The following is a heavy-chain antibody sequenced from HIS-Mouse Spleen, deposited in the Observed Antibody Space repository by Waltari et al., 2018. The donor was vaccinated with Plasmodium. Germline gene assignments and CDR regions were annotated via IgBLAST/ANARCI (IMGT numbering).Heavy chain of an antibody. CDR1: GYTLTRYD. CDR2: MNPNGGNT. CDR3: ARRYFDL. V-gene: IGHV1-8*01. Sequence: QVQLVQSGAEVKKPGASVKVSCQASGYTLTRYDTKWVRQATGQGLEWMGWMNPNGGNTGYAQKFQGRVTMTRNTSISTAYMELSSLRSEDTAVYYCARRYFDLWGRGTLVTVSS. J-gene: IGHJ2*01.